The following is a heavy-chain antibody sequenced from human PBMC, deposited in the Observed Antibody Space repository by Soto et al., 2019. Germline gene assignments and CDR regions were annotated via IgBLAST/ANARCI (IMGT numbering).Heavy chain of an antibody. CDR3: AREGGCSSTSCPSGQYYMDV. CDR2: ISSSGITI. CDR1: GFTFSDYY. Sequence: QVQLVESGGGLVKPGGSLRLSCAASGFTFSDYYMSWIRQAPGKGLEWVSYISSSGITIYYADSVKGRFTISRDNAKNSRYVQMNSLRAEDTAVYYCAREGGCSSTSCPSGQYYMDVWGKGTTVTVSS. V-gene: IGHV3-11*01. J-gene: IGHJ6*03. D-gene: IGHD2-2*01.